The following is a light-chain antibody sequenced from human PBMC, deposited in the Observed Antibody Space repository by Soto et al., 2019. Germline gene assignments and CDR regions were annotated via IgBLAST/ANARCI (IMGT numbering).Light chain of an antibody. Sequence: QSVLTQPPSASGTPGQRVTISCSGSSSNIGSNHAYWYQQFPGMAPKLLMYRSDQRPTGVPDRFSGSKSGTSASLAISGLRSDDEADYYCSARDDILSGVVFGGGTQLTVL. CDR3: SARDDILSGVV. CDR2: RSD. CDR1: SSNIGSNH. J-gene: IGLJ2*01. V-gene: IGLV1-47*01.